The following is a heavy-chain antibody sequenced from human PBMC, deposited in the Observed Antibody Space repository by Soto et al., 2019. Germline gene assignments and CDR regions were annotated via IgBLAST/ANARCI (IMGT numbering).Heavy chain of an antibody. Sequence: QVQLQESGPGLVKPSETLSLTCTVSGGSISGYYWSWIRQPPGKGLEWIGYISYSGRPNYNPSIRSQVTISVDTSQNQFSLKLTSVTAADTAVYYCARGGRSSSKTVFDYWGQGTLVTVSS. CDR1: GGSISGYY. J-gene: IGHJ4*02. CDR3: ARGGRSSSKTVFDY. D-gene: IGHD6-6*01. V-gene: IGHV4-59*01. CDR2: ISYSGRP.